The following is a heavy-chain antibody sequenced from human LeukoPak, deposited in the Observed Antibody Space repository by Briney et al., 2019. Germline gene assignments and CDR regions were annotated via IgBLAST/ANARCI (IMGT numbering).Heavy chain of an antibody. D-gene: IGHD5-18*01. Sequence: GGSLRLSCAASGFTFSSYSMNWVRQAPGKGLECVASIKQDGSEKYYVDSVKGRFTISRDNTKNSLYLQMNSLRADDTAVYYCAGNQWLPFDAFDIWGQGTMVTVSS. CDR1: GFTFSSYS. CDR2: IKQDGSEK. V-gene: IGHV3-7*01. J-gene: IGHJ3*02. CDR3: AGNQWLPFDAFDI.